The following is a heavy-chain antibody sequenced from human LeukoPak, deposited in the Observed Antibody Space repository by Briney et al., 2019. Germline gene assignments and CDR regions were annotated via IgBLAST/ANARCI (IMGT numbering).Heavy chain of an antibody. CDR1: GFTVNSSY. CDR3: AKTGRGWDGMDV. D-gene: IGHD1-26*01. V-gene: IGHV3-66*01. Sequence: GGSLRLSCAASGFTVNSSYINWVRQASGKGLECVSVIYSDGSTFYAGSVKGRVTISRDKSKNTVYLQMNSLRVEDAGLYYCAKTGRGWDGMDVWGQGTTVTVSS. CDR2: IYSDGST. J-gene: IGHJ6*02.